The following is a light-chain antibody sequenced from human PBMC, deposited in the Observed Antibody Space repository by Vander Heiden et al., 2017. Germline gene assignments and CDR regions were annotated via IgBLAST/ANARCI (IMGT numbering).Light chain of an antibody. J-gene: IGKJ1*01. CDR2: AAS. Sequence: DIQMTQSPSSLCASVGDRVTITCRASQSISSYLNWYQQKPGKAPKLLIYAASSLQSGVPSRFSGSGSGTDFTLTISSLQPEDFATYYCQQSYSTPPGFGQGTKVEIK. CDR3: QQSYSTPPG. V-gene: IGKV1-39*01. CDR1: QSISSY.